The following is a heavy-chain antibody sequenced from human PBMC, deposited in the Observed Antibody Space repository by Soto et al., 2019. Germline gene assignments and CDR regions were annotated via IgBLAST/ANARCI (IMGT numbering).Heavy chain of an antibody. CDR2: IYSGGST. V-gene: IGHV3-66*01. CDR1: GFIVSNNY. Sequence: GGSLRLSCAASGFIVSNNYMSWVRQAPGRGLEWVSLIYSGGSTYCADSVKGRFTISRDNSKNTLYLQMNSLRAEDTAVYYCASGWGSSGSFNCYYYYNCINVWGQGTTVTVSS. D-gene: IGHD1-26*01. J-gene: IGHJ6*02. CDR3: ASGWGSSGSFNCYYYYNCINV.